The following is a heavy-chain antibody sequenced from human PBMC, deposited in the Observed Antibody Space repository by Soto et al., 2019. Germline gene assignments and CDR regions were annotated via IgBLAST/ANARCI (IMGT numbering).Heavy chain of an antibody. J-gene: IGHJ5*02. Sequence: GGSLRLSCAASGFTVSSNYMSWVRQAPGKGLEWVSVIYRGGSTYYADSVKGRFTVSRDNSKNTLYLQMNSLRAEDTAVYYCAKDHFDWLLGSWFDPWGQGTLVTVSS. V-gene: IGHV3-53*01. D-gene: IGHD3-9*01. CDR3: AKDHFDWLLGSWFDP. CDR1: GFTVSSNY. CDR2: IYRGGST.